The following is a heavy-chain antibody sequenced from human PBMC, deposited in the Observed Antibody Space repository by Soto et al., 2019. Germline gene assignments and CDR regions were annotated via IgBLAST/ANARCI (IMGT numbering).Heavy chain of an antibody. CDR1: GFTFSSYA. CDR2: ISGSGGST. D-gene: IGHD5-18*01. Sequence: PGGSLRLSCAASGFTFSSYAMSWVRQAPGKGLEWVSAISGSGGSTYYADSVKGRFTISRDNAKNSLYLQMNSLRAEDTAVYYCARDEAPVGYSYGKGRGYYYYGMDVWGQGTTVTVSS. J-gene: IGHJ6*02. V-gene: IGHV3-23*01. CDR3: ARDEAPVGYSYGKGRGYYYYGMDV.